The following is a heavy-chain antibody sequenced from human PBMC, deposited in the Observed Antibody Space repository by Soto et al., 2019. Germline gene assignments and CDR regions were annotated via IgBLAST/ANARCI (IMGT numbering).Heavy chain of an antibody. J-gene: IGHJ4*02. CDR1: GFSLSTSGVG. CDR3: AHQPPLGIAAAGRPFDY. V-gene: IGHV2-5*02. CDR2: IYWDDDK. D-gene: IGHD6-13*01. Sequence: QITLKESGPTLVKPTQTLTLTCTFSGFSLSTSGVGVGWIRQPPGKALEWLPLIYWDDDKRYSPSLKRRLTITKDTSKNHVVLTMTNMDPVATATYYCAHQPPLGIAAAGRPFDYWGQGTLVTVSS.